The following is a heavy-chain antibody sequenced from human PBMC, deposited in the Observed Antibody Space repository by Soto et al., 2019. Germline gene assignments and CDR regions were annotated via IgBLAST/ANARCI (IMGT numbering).Heavy chain of an antibody. Sequence: VQLLESGGGLVQPGGSLRLSCAASGFTFSSYGMHWVRQAPGKGLEWVAVISYDGSNKYYADSVKGRFTISRDNSKNTLYLQMNSLRAEDTAVYYCAKAGRVVVPAAIGYWGQGTLVTVSS. D-gene: IGHD2-2*02. V-gene: IGHV3-30*18. CDR3: AKAGRVVVPAAIGY. J-gene: IGHJ4*02. CDR2: ISYDGSNK. CDR1: GFTFSSYG.